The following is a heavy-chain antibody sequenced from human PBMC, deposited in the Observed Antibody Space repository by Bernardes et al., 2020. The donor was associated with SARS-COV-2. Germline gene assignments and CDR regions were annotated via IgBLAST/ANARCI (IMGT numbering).Heavy chain of an antibody. CDR1: GFTFSSYA. D-gene: IGHD6-6*01. V-gene: IGHV3-23*01. J-gene: IGHJ4*02. Sequence: GGSLRLSCAASGFTFSSYAMSWVRQAPGKGLEWVSAISGSGGSTYYADSAKVRFTVSRDHSKNTLYLQMNRLRVDDTAVYFCSRDGIRGDFVPEGAIDHWGQGTRVTVSS. CDR2: ISGSGGST. CDR3: SRDGIRGDFVPEGAIDH.